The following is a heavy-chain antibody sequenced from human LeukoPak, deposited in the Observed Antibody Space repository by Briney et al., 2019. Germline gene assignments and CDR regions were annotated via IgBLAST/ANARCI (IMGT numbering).Heavy chain of an antibody. CDR1: GFTFSNYS. CDR3: ARAKRNGFDI. J-gene: IGHJ3*02. Sequence: GGSLRLSCEASGFTFSNYSMDWVRQAPGKGLEWVSYIRSSSSTIYYADSVKGRFTISRDNAKNSLYLQMNSLRAEDTAVYYCARAKRNGFDIWGQGTMVTVSS. V-gene: IGHV3-48*01. CDR2: IRSSSSTI.